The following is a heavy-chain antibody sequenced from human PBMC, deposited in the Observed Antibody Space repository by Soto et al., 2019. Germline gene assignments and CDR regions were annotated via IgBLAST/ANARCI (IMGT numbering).Heavy chain of an antibody. CDR2: IGGSGGDT. Sequence: QLLESGGGLVQPGGSLRVSCAASGFTFSNYAMTWVRQAPGKGLEWVSTIGGSGGDTYYSDSVKGRFTISRDNARNSLYLQIVSLIAEVMALYYCVRDWSGSRCSCMDVWGQGTTVTVSS. J-gene: IGHJ6*02. CDR1: GFTFSNYA. D-gene: IGHD3-3*01. CDR3: VRDWSGSRCSCMDV. V-gene: IGHV3-23*01.